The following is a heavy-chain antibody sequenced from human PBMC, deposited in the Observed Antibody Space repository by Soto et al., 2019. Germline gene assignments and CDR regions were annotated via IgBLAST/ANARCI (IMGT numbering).Heavy chain of an antibody. V-gene: IGHV1-8*01. Sequence: ASVKVSCKASGYTFTSYDINWVRQATGQGLEWMGWMNPNSGNTGYAQKYQGRVTMTRNTSISTANMELSSLRSEDTAVYYCAIAVRVPAATYYYYYMDVWGKGTTVTVSS. CDR1: GYTFTSYD. CDR3: AIAVRVPAATYYYYYMDV. CDR2: MNPNSGNT. D-gene: IGHD2-2*01. J-gene: IGHJ6*03.